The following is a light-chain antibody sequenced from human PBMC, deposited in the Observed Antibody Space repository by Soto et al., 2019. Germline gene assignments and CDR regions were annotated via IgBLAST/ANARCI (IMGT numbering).Light chain of an antibody. CDR2: EVT. J-gene: IGLJ1*01. Sequence: QSVLTQPPSASGSPGQSVSISCTGTGSDVGTYNFVSWYQQHPGKAPKLLIYEVTKRPSGVSDRFSGSKSGNTASLTVSGLQAEDEAEYFCSSYTGDRHFYGFGTGTKVTVL. CDR1: GSDVGTYNF. V-gene: IGLV2-8*01. CDR3: SSYTGDRHFYG.